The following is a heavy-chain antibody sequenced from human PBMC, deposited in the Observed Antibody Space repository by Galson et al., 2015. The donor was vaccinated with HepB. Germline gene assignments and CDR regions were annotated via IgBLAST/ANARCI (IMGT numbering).Heavy chain of an antibody. J-gene: IGHJ4*02. Sequence: SLRLSCAASGFTFSNAWMSWVRQAPGKGLEWVGRIRSKTDGGTTDYAAPVKGRFTISRDDSKNTLYLQMNSLKTEDTAVYYCTTGKTLRYFDWYPIYFDYWGQGTLVTVSS. CDR3: TTGKTLRYFDWYPIYFDY. CDR2: IRSKTDGGTT. V-gene: IGHV3-15*01. CDR1: GFTFSNAW. D-gene: IGHD3-9*01.